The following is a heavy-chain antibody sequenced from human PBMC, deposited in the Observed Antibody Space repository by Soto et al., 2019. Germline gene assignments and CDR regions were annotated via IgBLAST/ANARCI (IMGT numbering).Heavy chain of an antibody. J-gene: IGHJ4*02. D-gene: IGHD6-13*01. CDR3: ASVYGRWLAATVDY. Sequence: QVQLVESGGGVVQPGRSLRLSCAASGFTFSSYAMHWVRQAPGKGLEWVAVISYDGSNKYYADSVKGRFTISRDNSKKTLYLQMTGLSVEDTAVYSGASVYGRWLAATVDYWGQGTLVTVSS. CDR2: ISYDGSNK. CDR1: GFTFSSYA. V-gene: IGHV3-30-3*01.